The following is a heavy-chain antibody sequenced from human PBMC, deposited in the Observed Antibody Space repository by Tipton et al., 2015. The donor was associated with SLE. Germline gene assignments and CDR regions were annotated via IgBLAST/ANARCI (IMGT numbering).Heavy chain of an antibody. V-gene: IGHV3-33*06. Sequence: SLRLSCAASGFTFSSYGMHWVRQAPGKGLEWVAVIWYDGSNKYYADSVKGRFTISRDNSKNTLYLQMNSLRAEDTAVYYCAKDKGLTGSSGYLDYWGQGTLVTVSS. D-gene: IGHD3-22*01. CDR1: GFTFSSYG. J-gene: IGHJ4*02. CDR2: IWYDGSNK. CDR3: AKDKGLTGSSGYLDY.